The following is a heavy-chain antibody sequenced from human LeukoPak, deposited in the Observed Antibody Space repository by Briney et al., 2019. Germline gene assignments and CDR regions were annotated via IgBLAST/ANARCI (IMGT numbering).Heavy chain of an antibody. CDR2: INPSGGST. V-gene: IGHV1-46*01. D-gene: IGHD6-6*01. J-gene: IGHJ6*02. CDR1: GYTFTSYY. Sequence: ASVQFSCKASGYTFTSYYMHWVRQAPGQGLEGMGIINPSGGSTSYAQKFQGRVTMTRDTSTSTVYMELSSLRSEDTAVYYCARDLGARPPYYGMDVWGQGTTVTVSS. CDR3: ARDLGARPPYYGMDV.